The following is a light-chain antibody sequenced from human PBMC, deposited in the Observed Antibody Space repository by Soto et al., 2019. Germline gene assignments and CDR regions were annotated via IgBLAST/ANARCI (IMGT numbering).Light chain of an antibody. CDR1: QSLLDTNGNSR. Sequence: DIVMTQSPLSLPVTPGEPASISCRSSQSLLDTNGNSRFDWYLQKPGQSPQLLSYLGSYRASGVPDRFRGSGSGTDFTLDISRVEAEDDGVYYCMQALQTPLTFGQGTRLEIK. J-gene: IGKJ5*01. CDR2: LGS. CDR3: MQALQTPLT. V-gene: IGKV2-28*01.